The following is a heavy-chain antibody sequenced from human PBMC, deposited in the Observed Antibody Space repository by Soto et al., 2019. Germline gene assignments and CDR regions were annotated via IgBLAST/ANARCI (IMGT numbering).Heavy chain of an antibody. Sequence: SETLSLTCTVSGGSISSGDYYWSWIRQPPGKGLEWIGYIYYSGSTYYNPSLKSRVTVSVDTSKNQFSLKLSSVTAADTAMYYCARGFSSSYIEDYYYYGMDVWGQGTTVTVSS. CDR1: GGSISSGDYY. D-gene: IGHD6-13*01. CDR3: ARGFSSSYIEDYYYYGMDV. J-gene: IGHJ6*02. CDR2: IYYSGST. V-gene: IGHV4-30-4*01.